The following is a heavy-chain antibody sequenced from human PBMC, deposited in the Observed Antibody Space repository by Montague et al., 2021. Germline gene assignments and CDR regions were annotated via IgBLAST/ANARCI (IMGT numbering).Heavy chain of an antibody. D-gene: IGHD6-19*01. CDR2: TYYRSKWAN. Sequence: CAISGDSVSSNSVTWHWIRQSPSRGLEWLGRTYYRSKWANDYALSVRSRITFNPDTSKNQFSLQLDSVTPEDTAVYHCVRQPVSGKFDYWGQGTRVTVSS. V-gene: IGHV6-1*01. CDR3: VRQPVSGKFDY. J-gene: IGHJ4*02. CDR1: GDSVSSNSVT.